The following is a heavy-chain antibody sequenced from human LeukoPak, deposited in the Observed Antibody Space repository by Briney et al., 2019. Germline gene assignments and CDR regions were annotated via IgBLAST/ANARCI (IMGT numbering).Heavy chain of an antibody. D-gene: IGHD3-3*01. CDR2: VYYSGST. J-gene: IGHJ5*02. Sequence: SETLSLTCSVSGGSISSYYWSWIRQPPGKGLERIGYVYYSGSTNYNPSLKSRVTISVDTSKRQISLKLNSVTAADTAVYYCARGTVFGVATNWFDPWGQGTLVTVSS. CDR3: ARGTVFGVATNWFDP. V-gene: IGHV4-59*01. CDR1: GGSISSYY.